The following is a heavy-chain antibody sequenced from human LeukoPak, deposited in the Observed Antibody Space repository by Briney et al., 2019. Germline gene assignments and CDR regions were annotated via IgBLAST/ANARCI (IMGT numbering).Heavy chain of an antibody. J-gene: IGHJ3*02. CDR3: ARGRPRDYAGPHAFDI. CDR1: GVSFSGYY. Sequence: SETLSLTCAVYGVSFSGYYWSWIRQPPGKGLEWIGEINHSGSTNYNPSLKSRVTISVDTSKNQFSLKLSSVTAADTAVYYCARGRPRDYAGPHAFDIWGQGTMVTVSS. D-gene: IGHD4-17*01. CDR2: INHSGST. V-gene: IGHV4-34*01.